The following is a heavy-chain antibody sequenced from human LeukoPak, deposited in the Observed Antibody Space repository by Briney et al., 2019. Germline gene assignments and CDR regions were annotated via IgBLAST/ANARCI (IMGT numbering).Heavy chain of an antibody. D-gene: IGHD3-22*01. Sequence: PSETLSLTCAVYGGSFSGYYWSWIRQPPGKGLEWIGEINHSGSTNYNPSLKSRVTISVDTSKNQFSLKLSSVTAADTAVYYCARDPPPGYYDSSGPLWGQGTLVTVSS. CDR2: INHSGST. J-gene: IGHJ4*02. V-gene: IGHV4-34*01. CDR1: GGSFSGYY. CDR3: ARDPPPGYYDSSGPL.